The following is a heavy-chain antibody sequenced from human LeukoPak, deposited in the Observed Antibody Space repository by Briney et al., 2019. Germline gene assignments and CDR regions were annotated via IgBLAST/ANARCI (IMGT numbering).Heavy chain of an antibody. J-gene: IGHJ4*02. V-gene: IGHV3-23*01. Sequence: GGSLRLSCAASGFTFSRSAMTWVRQTPGKGQDWVSSISSSGNTYYADSVKGRFTISRDNSKNMLYLQMNSLRAEDTAVYYCVKGRISEDGLDFWGQGTLVTVSS. D-gene: IGHD6-13*01. CDR2: ISSSGNT. CDR3: VKGRISEDGLDF. CDR1: GFTFSRSA.